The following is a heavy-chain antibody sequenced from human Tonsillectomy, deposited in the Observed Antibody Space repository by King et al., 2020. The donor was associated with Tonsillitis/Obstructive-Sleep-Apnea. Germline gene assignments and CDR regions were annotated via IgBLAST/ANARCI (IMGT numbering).Heavy chain of an antibody. CDR1: GFTFSDYY. D-gene: IGHD3-3*01. J-gene: IGHJ6*03. V-gene: IGHV3-11*01. CDR3: ARDHYVFWSCYEAPYLDV. Sequence: VQLVESGGGLVKPGGSLRLSCAASGFTFSDYYMSWIRQAPGKGLEWVSYISSSGSTIYYADSVKGRFTISRDNAKNSLYMQMNSLRAEDTAVYYCARDHYVFWSCYEAPYLDVWGKGTTVTVSS. CDR2: ISSSGSTI.